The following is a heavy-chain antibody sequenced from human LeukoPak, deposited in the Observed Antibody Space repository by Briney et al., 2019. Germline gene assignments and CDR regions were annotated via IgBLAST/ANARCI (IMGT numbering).Heavy chain of an antibody. J-gene: IGHJ6*02. V-gene: IGHV4-4*02. D-gene: IGHD1-1*01. CDR3: ARDNWLHYNKNWHYYGLDV. Sequence: SETLSLTCAVSGGSIINSNWWSWVRQPPGKGLEWIGEIDHSGSTSYNPSLKSRVTMSVDTSKNQFSLKLSSVTAADTAVYYCARDNWLHYNKNWHYYGLDVWGRGTTVTVSS. CDR2: IDHSGST. CDR1: GGSIINSNW.